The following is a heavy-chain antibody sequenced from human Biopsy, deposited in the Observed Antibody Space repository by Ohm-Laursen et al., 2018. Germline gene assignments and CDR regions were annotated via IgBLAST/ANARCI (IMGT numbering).Heavy chain of an antibody. J-gene: IGHJ6*02. CDR3: APQTPRDPDILTGAYHYDMAV. D-gene: IGHD3-9*01. Sequence: GSSVKVSCNVSGGTFSNSAISWVRQAPGQGLEWMGGIITFFRTVNYAQNFQGRFTITADEFTDTAYMELRSLRSEDTAVYYCAPQTPRDPDILTGAYHYDMAVWGQGTTVTVSS. CDR1: GGTFSNSA. V-gene: IGHV1-69*13. CDR2: IITFFRTV.